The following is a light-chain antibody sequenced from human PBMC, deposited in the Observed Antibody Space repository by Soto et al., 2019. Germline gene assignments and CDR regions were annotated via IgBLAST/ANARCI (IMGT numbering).Light chain of an antibody. CDR2: EVS. J-gene: IGLJ1*01. Sequence: QSVLTQPPSVSVSPGQSVTISCTGTSSDVGSYNRVSWYQQPPGTAPKLMIYEVSNRPSGVPDRFSGSKSGNTASLTISGLQPEDEADYYCNSYTSSNTYVFGTGTKVTVL. CDR1: SSDVGSYNR. V-gene: IGLV2-18*02. CDR3: NSYTSSNTYV.